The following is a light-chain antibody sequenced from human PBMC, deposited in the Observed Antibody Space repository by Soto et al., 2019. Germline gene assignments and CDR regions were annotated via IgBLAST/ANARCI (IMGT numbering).Light chain of an antibody. J-gene: IGKJ1*01. CDR1: QTIGTY. CDR2: GAS. V-gene: IGKV1-39*01. Sequence: DIQMTQSPSSLSPSVGDRVTITCRASQTIGTYLNWYKQKPGKAPKLLLYGASRLQSEAPSRFSGRGSGTDFTLTISSLQPEDLAVYYCEQTYATPWTFGQGTKVEIK. CDR3: EQTYATPWT.